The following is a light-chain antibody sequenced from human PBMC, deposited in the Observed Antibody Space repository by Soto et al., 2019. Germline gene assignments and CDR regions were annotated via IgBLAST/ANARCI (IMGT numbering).Light chain of an antibody. V-gene: IGLV3-21*02. J-gene: IGLJ1*01. Sequence: SYELTQPPSVSVAPGQTARITCEGNKIGGKSVHWYQQKPGQAPVLVVYDDSDRPSGIPDRFSGSNSGDTATLTIRRVEAGDEADYYCHVWDSSSDHYVFGTGTKLTVL. CDR2: DDS. CDR3: HVWDSSSDHYV. CDR1: KIGGKS.